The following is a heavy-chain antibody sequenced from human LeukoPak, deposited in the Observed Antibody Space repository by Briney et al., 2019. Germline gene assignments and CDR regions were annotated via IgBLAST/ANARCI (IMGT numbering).Heavy chain of an antibody. V-gene: IGHV3-48*04. CDR1: GFTFNKYS. J-gene: IGHJ4*02. D-gene: IGHD5-24*01. Sequence: GGSLRLSCAASGFTFNKYSMSWVRQAPGKGLEWISYIDGSSATIYYADSVKGRFTTSRDNTKNSVYLHMNSLRAEDTAMYYCATYGRDGYKGFYWGQGALVTVSS. CDR3: ATYGRDGYKGFY. CDR2: IDGSSATI.